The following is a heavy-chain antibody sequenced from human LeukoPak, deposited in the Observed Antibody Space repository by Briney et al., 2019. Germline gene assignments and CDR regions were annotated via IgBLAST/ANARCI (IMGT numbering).Heavy chain of an antibody. CDR1: RFTFSRHA. V-gene: IGHV3-23*01. D-gene: IGHD6-13*01. CDR2: ISGSGGST. J-gene: IGHJ4*02. Sequence: GRSLRLSSAASRFTFSRHAMSWVREAPGKGLEWVSSISGSGGSTDSGDSVKGRFTISRDNSNNTLYAQINSLRAEDTAEYYCVKGLYSSNWYSCDYWGQGTLATVSS. CDR3: VKGLYSSNWYSCDY.